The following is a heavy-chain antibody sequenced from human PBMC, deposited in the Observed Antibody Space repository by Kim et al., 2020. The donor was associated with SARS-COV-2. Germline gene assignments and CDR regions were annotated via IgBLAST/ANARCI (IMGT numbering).Heavy chain of an antibody. Sequence: GGSLRLSCAASGFTVSSNYMSWVRQAPGKGLEWVSVIYSGGSTYYADSVKGRFTISRDNSKNTLYLQMNSLRAEDTAVYYCARDPPYDILTGYLGAFDIWGQGTMVTVSS. D-gene: IGHD3-9*01. V-gene: IGHV3-53*01. CDR3: ARDPPYDILTGYLGAFDI. CDR2: IYSGGST. J-gene: IGHJ3*02. CDR1: GFTVSSNY.